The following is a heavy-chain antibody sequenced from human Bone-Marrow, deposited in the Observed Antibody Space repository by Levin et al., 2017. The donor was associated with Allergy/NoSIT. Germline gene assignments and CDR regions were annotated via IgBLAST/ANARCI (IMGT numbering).Heavy chain of an antibody. CDR1: GFSFSSYG. V-gene: IGHV3-33*01. CDR3: ARGPSIAVGSMDFDY. Sequence: GESLKISCAASGFSFSSYGMHWVRQAPGRGLEWVAIIWYDRGNKFYADSVKVRFTISRDNSNNTLYLQMNSLRVDDTSVYYCARGPSIAVGSMDFDYWGQGTLVTVSS. CDR2: IWYDRGNK. D-gene: IGHD6-19*01. J-gene: IGHJ4*02.